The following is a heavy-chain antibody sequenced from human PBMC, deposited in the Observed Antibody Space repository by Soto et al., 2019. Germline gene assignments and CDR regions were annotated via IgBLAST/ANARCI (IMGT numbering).Heavy chain of an antibody. Sequence: PGGSLRLSCAASGFTFSSYGMHWVRQAPGKGLEWVAVISYDGSNKYYADSVKGRFTISRDNSKNTLYLQMNSLRAEDTAVYYCAKLYSRYGMDVWGQGNTVTVSS. D-gene: IGHD2-8*01. J-gene: IGHJ6*02. CDR1: GFTFSSYG. CDR3: AKLYSRYGMDV. CDR2: ISYDGSNK. V-gene: IGHV3-30*18.